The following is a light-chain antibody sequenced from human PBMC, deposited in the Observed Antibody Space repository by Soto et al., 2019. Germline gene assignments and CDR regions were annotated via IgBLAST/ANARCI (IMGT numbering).Light chain of an antibody. J-gene: IGLJ2*01. CDR1: SSNIGAGYD. Sequence: QSVLTQPPSVSGAPGQRVTISCTGSSSNIGAGYDVHWYQQLPGTAPKLLIYGNSNRPSGVPDRFSGSKSGTSASLAITGGQGEDVVDSCCPSYVGRVRGVVFGGGAKVIVL. CDR3: PSYVGRVRGVV. CDR2: GNS. V-gene: IGLV1-40*01.